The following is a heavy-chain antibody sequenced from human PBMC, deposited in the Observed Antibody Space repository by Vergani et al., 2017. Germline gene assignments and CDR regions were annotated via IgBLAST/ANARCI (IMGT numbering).Heavy chain of an antibody. CDR2: ISYDGSNQ. CDR1: GFTFSSYA. V-gene: IGHV3-30-3*01. J-gene: IGHJ4*02. D-gene: IGHD3-10*01. CDR3: AGDPAGKLYLDY. Sequence: QVQLVESGGGVVQPGRSLRLSCAASGFTFSSYAMHWVRQAPGKGLEWVAVISYDGSNQYYADSVKGRFTISRDNSKNTLYMQMNGLRGEDTAVYYCAGDPAGKLYLDYWGQGTLVTVSS.